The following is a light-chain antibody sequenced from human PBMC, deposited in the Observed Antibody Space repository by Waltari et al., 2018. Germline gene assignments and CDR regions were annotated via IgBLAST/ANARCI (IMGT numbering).Light chain of an antibody. CDR3: QQFNTWPLT. Sequence: EVVMTQSPATLSVSPGERATPPCRASQRVSDTLAWYQQKVGQPPRLLIYSASIRATGVPARFSGSGSGTEFTLTISSLQSEDFGVYYCQQFNTWPLTFGPGTKVDFK. V-gene: IGKV3-15*01. J-gene: IGKJ3*01. CDR1: QRVSDT. CDR2: SAS.